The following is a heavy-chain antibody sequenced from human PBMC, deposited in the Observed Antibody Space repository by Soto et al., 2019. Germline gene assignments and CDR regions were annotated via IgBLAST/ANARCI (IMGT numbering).Heavy chain of an antibody. J-gene: IGHJ6*02. CDR1: GYTSTSYG. CDR2: ISAYNGNT. D-gene: IGHD2-2*01. V-gene: IGHV1-18*01. Sequence: ASVKVSCKASGYTSTSYGISWVRQAPGQGLEWMGWISAYNGNTNYAQKLQGRVTMTTDTSTSTAYMELRSLRSDDTAVYYCARERSTGRYYYYGVEVWGQGTTVTVSS. CDR3: ARERSTGRYYYYGVEV.